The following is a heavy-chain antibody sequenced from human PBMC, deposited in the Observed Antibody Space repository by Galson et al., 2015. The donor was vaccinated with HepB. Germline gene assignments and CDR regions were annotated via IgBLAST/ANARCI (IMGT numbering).Heavy chain of an antibody. D-gene: IGHD3-3*01. CDR3: AKDPIFEASGWFYFDY. CDR2: ITGSGGST. J-gene: IGHJ4*02. CDR1: GFRFSNYA. Sequence: SLRLSCAASGFRFSNYAMSWVRQAPGKGLEWVSGITGSGGSTYYAASVKGRSTISRDNTKNTLYLQMRGLRADDTAVYYCAKDPIFEASGWFYFDYWGQGTVVTVSS. V-gene: IGHV3-23*01.